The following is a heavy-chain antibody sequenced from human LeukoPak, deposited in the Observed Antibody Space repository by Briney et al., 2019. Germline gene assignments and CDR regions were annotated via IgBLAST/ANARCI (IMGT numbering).Heavy chain of an antibody. CDR1: GFTFSSYG. Sequence: GGSLRLSCAASGFTFSSYGMHWVRQAPGKGLEWVAVISYDGSNKYYADSVRGRFTISRDNSKNTLYLKMNSLRAEDTAVYYCAKEPGIAAAGTGYWGQGTLVTVSS. D-gene: IGHD6-13*01. V-gene: IGHV3-30*18. CDR3: AKEPGIAAAGTGY. CDR2: ISYDGSNK. J-gene: IGHJ4*02.